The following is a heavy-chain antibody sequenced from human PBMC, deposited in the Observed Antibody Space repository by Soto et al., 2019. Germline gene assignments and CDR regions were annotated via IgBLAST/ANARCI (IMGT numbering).Heavy chain of an antibody. CDR2: VSRSSTGI. Sequence: EVQLVESGGGLVQPGGSLSLSCATSGFTFSMYSMSWVRQAPGKGLELVSYVSRSSTGIHYADSVKGRFTISRDDATNSMHLQMNSLRDGDTAVYYWARAVTWGLDVLGQGTTVSISS. V-gene: IGHV3-48*02. D-gene: IGHD3-10*01. CDR3: ARAVTWGLDV. J-gene: IGHJ6*02. CDR1: GFTFSMYS.